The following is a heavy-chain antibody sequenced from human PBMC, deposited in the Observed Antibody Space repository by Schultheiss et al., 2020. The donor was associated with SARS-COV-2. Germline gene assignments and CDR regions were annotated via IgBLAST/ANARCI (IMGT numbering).Heavy chain of an antibody. J-gene: IGHJ4*02. V-gene: IGHV2-5*02. CDR1: GFSLSTSGVG. D-gene: IGHD5-18*01. CDR2: IYWDDDK. CDR3: ARSWGPYSYGLRYYFDY. Sequence: SGPTLVKPTETLTLTCTVSGFSLSTSGVGVGWIRQPPGKALEWLALIYWDDDKRYSPSLKSRLTIIKDTSKNQVVLTMTNMDPVDTATYYCARSWGPYSYGLRYYFDYWGQGTLVTVSS.